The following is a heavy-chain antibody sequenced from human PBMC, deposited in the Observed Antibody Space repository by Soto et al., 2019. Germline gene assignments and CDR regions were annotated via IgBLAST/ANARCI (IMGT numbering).Heavy chain of an antibody. V-gene: IGHV5-51*01. Sequence: EVQLVQSGAEVKKPGESLKISCKGSGYSFTSFWIGLVRQMSGRGLEWMGIFYPGDSKIRYSPSFLGEVTISADKSSSNAYLQWSSLKASDTAMYYCAAGSVASTTFDYWGQGTLVTVSS. CDR1: GYSFTSFW. D-gene: IGHD6-19*01. J-gene: IGHJ4*02. CDR3: AAGSVASTTFDY. CDR2: FYPGDSKI.